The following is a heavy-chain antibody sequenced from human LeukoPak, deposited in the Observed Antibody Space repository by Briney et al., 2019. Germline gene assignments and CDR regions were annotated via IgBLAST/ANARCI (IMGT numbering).Heavy chain of an antibody. J-gene: IGHJ4*02. Sequence: GGSLRLSCAASGFTFSSYAMSWVRQAPGKGLEWVSAISGSGGSTYYADSVKGRFTISRDNSKNTVLLQMDSLRAEDTAIYYYAKRSGVYSDNSGVFDYWGQGSLVTVSS. V-gene: IGHV3-23*01. CDR2: ISGSGGST. CDR1: GFTFSSYA. D-gene: IGHD4-11*01. CDR3: AKRSGVYSDNSGVFDY.